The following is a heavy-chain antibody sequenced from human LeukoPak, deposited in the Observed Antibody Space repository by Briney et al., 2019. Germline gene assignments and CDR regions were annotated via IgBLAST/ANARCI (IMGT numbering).Heavy chain of an antibody. J-gene: IGHJ4*02. CDR2: LYSDGNT. V-gene: IGHV3-53*01. CDR1: RFTVITND. CDR3: SRGVEPLAANSLAY. D-gene: IGHD1-14*01. Sequence: RGSLRLSCAASRFTVITNDMTWVRQAPGKGLEWVSVLYSDGNTKYADSVQGRFTISRDNSKNTLYLEMNSLSPDDTAVYYCSRGVEPLAANSLAYWGQGTLVTVSS.